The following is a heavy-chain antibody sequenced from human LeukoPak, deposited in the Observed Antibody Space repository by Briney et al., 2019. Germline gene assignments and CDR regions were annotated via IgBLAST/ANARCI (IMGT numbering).Heavy chain of an antibody. J-gene: IGHJ3*02. CDR1: GGSFSGYY. V-gene: IGHV4-34*01. CDR3: ARDQYDSTGYPHDAFDI. D-gene: IGHD3-22*01. CDR2: INHSGST. Sequence: SETLSLTCAVYGGSFSGYYWNWIRQPPGKGLEWIGEINHSGSTNYNPSLKSRVTISVDTSKNQFTLKLSSVTAADTAVYYCARDQYDSTGYPHDAFDIWGQGTMVTVSS.